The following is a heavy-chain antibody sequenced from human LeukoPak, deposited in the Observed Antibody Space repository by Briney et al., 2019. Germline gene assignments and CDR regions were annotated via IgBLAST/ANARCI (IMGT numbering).Heavy chain of an antibody. CDR1: SGSISSYY. V-gene: IGHV4-59*01. Sequence: PSETLSLACTVSSGSISSYYWSWIRQPPGKGLEWIGYIYYSGSTNYNPSLKSRVTISVDTSKNQFSLKLSSVTAADTAVYYCARSKGGLYFDYWGQGTLVTVSS. CDR3: ARSKGGLYFDY. CDR2: IYYSGST. J-gene: IGHJ4*02. D-gene: IGHD1-26*01.